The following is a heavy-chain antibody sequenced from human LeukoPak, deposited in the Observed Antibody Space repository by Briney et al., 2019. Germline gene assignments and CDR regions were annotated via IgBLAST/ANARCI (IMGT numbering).Heavy chain of an antibody. Sequence: PSETLSPTCTVSGGSISSRSYYWGWIRQPPGKGLEWIGSFYYSGSTYYNPSLKSRVTISVGTSKNQFSLKLSYVTAADTAVYYCGRITYYYDNSDRGPMDSWGQGTLVTVSP. V-gene: IGHV4-39*01. D-gene: IGHD3-22*01. CDR1: GGSISSRSYY. CDR2: FYYSGST. J-gene: IGHJ4*02. CDR3: GRITYYYDNSDRGPMDS.